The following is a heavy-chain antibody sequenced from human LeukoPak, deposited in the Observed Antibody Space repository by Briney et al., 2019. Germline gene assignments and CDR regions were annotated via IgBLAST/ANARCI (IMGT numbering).Heavy chain of an antibody. CDR3: ARDWCSGGSCYSALFDY. D-gene: IGHD2-15*01. CDR2: INPNSGGT. CDR1: GYTFTGYY. Sequence: ASVKVSCKASGYTFTGYYMHWVRQAPGQGLEWMGWINPNSGGTNYAQKSQGRVTMTRDTSISTAYMELSRLRSDDTAVYYCARDWCSGGSCYSALFDYWGQGTLVTVSS. V-gene: IGHV1-2*02. J-gene: IGHJ4*02.